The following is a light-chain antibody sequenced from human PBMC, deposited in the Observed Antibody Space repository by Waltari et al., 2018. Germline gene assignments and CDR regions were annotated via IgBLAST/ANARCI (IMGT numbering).Light chain of an antibody. CDR2: KTS. V-gene: IGKV1-NL1*01. Sequence: DIQMTQSPSSLSASVGDRVTITCRASQAIFDSLAWYQQKPGKAPKLLLYKTSILASGVPSRFSGSVSGTDYTLAINNLQTEDVATYFCQQYSGSLPTTFGPGTRLALK. CDR3: QQYSGSLPTT. J-gene: IGKJ3*01. CDR1: QAIFDS.